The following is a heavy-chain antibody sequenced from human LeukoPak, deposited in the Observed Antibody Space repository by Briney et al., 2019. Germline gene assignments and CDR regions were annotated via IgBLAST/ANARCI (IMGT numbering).Heavy chain of an antibody. J-gene: IGHJ4*02. V-gene: IGHV3-21*01. CDR1: GFTFSTYS. D-gene: IGHD3-22*01. CDR2: ISSSSSYI. Sequence: PGGSLRLSCAASGFTFSTYSMNWVRQAPGKGLEWVSSISSSSSYIYYAHPVEGRFTISRDNAKNSLYLQMNSLRVEDTAVYYCARDLSYESSGYAYYFDSSRQGTLVTVSS. CDR3: ARDLSYESSGYAYYFDS.